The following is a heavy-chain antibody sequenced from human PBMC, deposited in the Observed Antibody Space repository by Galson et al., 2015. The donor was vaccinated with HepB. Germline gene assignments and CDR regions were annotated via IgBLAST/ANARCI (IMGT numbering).Heavy chain of an antibody. V-gene: IGHV3-23*01. CDR2: ISDGGDDT. J-gene: IGHJ3*01. CDR3: VKWARPGYGYFSEGFDV. Sequence: SLRLSCAASGFTFSNYAMSWVRQAPGKGLEWVSAISDGGDDTYYADSVRGRFTISRDNFKNTLYLQMNSLRAEGTAAYYCVKWARPGYGYFSEGFDVWGQGTMVTVSS. CDR1: GFTFSNYA. D-gene: IGHD2-2*03.